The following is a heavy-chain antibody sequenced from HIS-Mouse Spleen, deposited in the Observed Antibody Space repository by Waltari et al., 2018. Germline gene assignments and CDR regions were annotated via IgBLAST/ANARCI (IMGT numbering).Heavy chain of an antibody. D-gene: IGHD3-3*01. CDR2: ISSNGGST. CDR3: ARGGNTIFGVVTNDAFDI. J-gene: IGHJ3*02. V-gene: IGHV3-64*01. CDR1: GFTFSSYA. Sequence: EVQLVESGGGLVQPGGSLRLSCAASGFTFSSYAINWFRQAPGKGLEYVSAISSNGGSTYYANSVKGRFTISRDNSKNTLYLQMGSLRAEDMAVYYCARGGNTIFGVVTNDAFDIWGQGTMVTVSS.